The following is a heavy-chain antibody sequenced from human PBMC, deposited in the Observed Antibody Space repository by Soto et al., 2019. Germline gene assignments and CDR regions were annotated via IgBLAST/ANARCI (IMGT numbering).Heavy chain of an antibody. V-gene: IGHV4-61*01. CDR2: VDYTGST. CDR1: GGSVLTRSYY. CDR3: ARIPNRLLSFDV. Sequence: QVRMQESGPGLVKPSETLSLTCTVSGGSVLTRSYYWNWVRQPPGGGLEWIGYVDYTGSTKCNRRLKSRVTVALDTAKYLFSLSLRSVTAADTSVYFCARIPNRLLSFDVWGQWPIVSV. J-gene: IGHJ3*01. D-gene: IGHD5-18*01.